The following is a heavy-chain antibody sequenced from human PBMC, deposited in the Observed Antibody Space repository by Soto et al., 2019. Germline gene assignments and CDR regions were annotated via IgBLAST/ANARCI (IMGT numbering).Heavy chain of an antibody. V-gene: IGHV4-34*01. J-gene: IGHJ3*02. Sequence: QVQLQQWGAGLLKPSETLSLTCAVYGGSFGGYYWSWIRQPPGKGLEWIGEINHSGSTNYNPSLKSRVTISVDTSKNQFSLKLSSVTAADTAVYYCARGAWGYDILTGYVVAAFDIWGQGTMVTVSS. CDR1: GGSFGGYY. D-gene: IGHD3-9*01. CDR2: INHSGST. CDR3: ARGAWGYDILTGYVVAAFDI.